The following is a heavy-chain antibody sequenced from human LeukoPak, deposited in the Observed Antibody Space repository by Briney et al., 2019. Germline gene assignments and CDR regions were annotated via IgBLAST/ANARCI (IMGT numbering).Heavy chain of an antibody. CDR2: ISYDGSNK. CDR3: AAGTSYKYFQH. V-gene: IGHV3-30-3*01. J-gene: IGHJ1*01. D-gene: IGHD6-13*01. CDR1: GFTFSSYA. Sequence: GRSLRLSCAASGFTFSSYAMHWVRQAPGKGLEWVAVISYDGSNKYYADSVKGRFTISRDNSKNTLYLQMNSLRAEDTAVYYCAAGTSYKYFQHWGQGTLVTVSS.